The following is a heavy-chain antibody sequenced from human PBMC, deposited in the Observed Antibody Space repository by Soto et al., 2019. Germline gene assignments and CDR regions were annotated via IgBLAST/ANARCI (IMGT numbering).Heavy chain of an antibody. J-gene: IGHJ4*02. D-gene: IGHD6-6*01. CDR1: GDSLTSGSYY. Sequence: PSETLSLTCTVSGDSLTSGSYYFICIRQPPRNGLEYIGYIYYSGSPNYNPSLKSRVTISVDTSKNQFSLKLTSVTAADTAVYYCARVGHGVAARRDYWGQGTLVTVSS. V-gene: IGHV4-61*01. CDR3: ARVGHGVAARRDY. CDR2: IYYSGSP.